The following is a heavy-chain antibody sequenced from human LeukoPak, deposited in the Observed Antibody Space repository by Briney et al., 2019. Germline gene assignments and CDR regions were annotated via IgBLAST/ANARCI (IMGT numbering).Heavy chain of an antibody. CDR3: ATKPGLGDRGFWFDP. CDR1: GFTFSSFS. D-gene: IGHD3-10*01. CDR2: ISSSSSYI. J-gene: IGHJ5*02. Sequence: GGSLRLSCAASGFTFSSFSMNWVRLAPGKGLEWVSSISSSSSYIYYADSVKGRFTISRDNAKNSLYLQMNSLRAEDTAVYYCATKPGLGDRGFWFDPWGQGTLVTVSS. V-gene: IGHV3-21*01.